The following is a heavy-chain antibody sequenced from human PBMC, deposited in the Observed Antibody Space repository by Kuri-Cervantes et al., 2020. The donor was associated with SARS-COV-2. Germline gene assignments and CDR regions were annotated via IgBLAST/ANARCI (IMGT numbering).Heavy chain of an antibody. V-gene: IGHV4-59*01. CDR3: ARGENYYGPGSGGFDI. CDR1: GGSISSYY. J-gene: IGHJ3*02. D-gene: IGHD3-10*01. CDR2: IYYSGST. Sequence: SETLSLTCTVSGGSISSYYWSWIRQPPGKGLEWIGYIYYSGSTNYNPSLKSRVTISVDTSKNQFSLKLSSVTAADTAVYYCARGENYYGPGSGGFDIWGQGTMVTVSS.